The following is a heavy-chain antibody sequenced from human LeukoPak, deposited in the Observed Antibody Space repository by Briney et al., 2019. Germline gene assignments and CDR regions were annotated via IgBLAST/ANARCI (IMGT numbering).Heavy chain of an antibody. Sequence: GGSLRLSCAASGFTFSDQYLSWIRQAPGKGLEWTSYISSSGNTIYYALYVKGRFTISRDNAKNSLFLQMSSLRAEDTAVYYCSRGVSGSDSYYMDYWGQGTLVTVSS. V-gene: IGHV3-11*01. CDR1: GFTFSDQY. CDR3: SRGVSGSDSYYMDY. D-gene: IGHD3-10*01. J-gene: IGHJ4*02. CDR2: ISSSGNTI.